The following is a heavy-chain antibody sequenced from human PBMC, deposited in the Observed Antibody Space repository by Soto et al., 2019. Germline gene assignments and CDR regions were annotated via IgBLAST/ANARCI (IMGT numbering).Heavy chain of an antibody. D-gene: IGHD5-18*01. J-gene: IGHJ5*02. CDR2: IIPIFGTA. CDR3: ARDGYSDGHNWFDP. CDR1: GGTFSSYA. Sequence: SVKVSCRASGGTFSSYAISWVRQAPGQGLEWMGGIIPIFGTANYAQKFQGRVTITADESTSTDYMELSSLRPEDTAVYYCARDGYSDGHNWFDPWGQGTLVTVSS. V-gene: IGHV1-69*13.